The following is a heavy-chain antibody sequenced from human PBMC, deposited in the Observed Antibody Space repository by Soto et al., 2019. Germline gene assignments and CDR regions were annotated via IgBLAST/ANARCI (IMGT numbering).Heavy chain of an antibody. V-gene: IGHV2-5*02. CDR3: AREMGYRDGYSDYYGRDV. J-gene: IGHJ6*02. CDR2: IYWDDDK. Sequence: QITLKESGPTLVKPTQTLTLTCTFSGFSLSTSGVGVGWIRQPPGKALEWLALIYWDDDKRYSPSLRSRLTIARDASKNRAVRTMTRMDAVETARYYCAREMGYRDGYSDYYGRDVWGQGSTVTVSS. CDR1: GFSLSTSGVG. D-gene: IGHD5-18*01.